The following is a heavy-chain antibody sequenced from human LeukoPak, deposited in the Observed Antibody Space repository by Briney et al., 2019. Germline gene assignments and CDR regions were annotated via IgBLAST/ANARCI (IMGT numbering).Heavy chain of an antibody. CDR2: ITYNGDIK. D-gene: IGHD3-10*01. Sequence: PGTSLRLSCAASGFTFRNYAIHWVRQAPGEGLEWVAIITYNGDIKYYADSVKGRFTISRDNSQNTVFLQMNSLRPEDTAVYYCGRDAVLGSGSVDYWGQGVLVTVSS. CDR3: GRDAVLGSGSVDY. J-gene: IGHJ4*02. CDR1: GFTFRNYA. V-gene: IGHV3-30-3*01.